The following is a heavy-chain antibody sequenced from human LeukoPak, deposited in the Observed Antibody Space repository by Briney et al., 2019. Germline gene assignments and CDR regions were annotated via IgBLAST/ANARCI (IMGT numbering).Heavy chain of an antibody. V-gene: IGHV1-8*01. J-gene: IGHJ6*03. CDR3: ARGRAVTTPYYYYYYYMDV. CDR1: GDTFTSYD. Sequence: GASVKVSCKASGDTFTSYDINWVRQATGQGLEWIGWMNPNSGNTGYAQKFQGRVTMTRNTSISTAYMELSSLRSEDTAVYYCARGRAVTTPYYYYYYYMDVWGKGTTVTVSS. CDR2: MNPNSGNT. D-gene: IGHD4-17*01.